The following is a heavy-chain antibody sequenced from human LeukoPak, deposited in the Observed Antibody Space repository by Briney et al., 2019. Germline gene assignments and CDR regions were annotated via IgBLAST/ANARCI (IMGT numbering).Heavy chain of an antibody. Sequence: SETLSLTCTVSGGSIRSSNYHWGWIRQPPGKGLEWIGSMHYSGSTYYNPSLKSRVTISVDTSKNQFSLKLSSVTAADTAVYYCAREPDYGGGSYYYMDVWGKGTTVTVSS. CDR1: GGSIRSSNYH. CDR2: MHYSGST. V-gene: IGHV4-39*07. D-gene: IGHD4-23*01. CDR3: AREPDYGGGSYYYMDV. J-gene: IGHJ6*03.